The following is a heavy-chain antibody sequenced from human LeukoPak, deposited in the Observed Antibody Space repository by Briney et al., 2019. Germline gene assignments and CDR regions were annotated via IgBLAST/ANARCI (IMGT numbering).Heavy chain of an antibody. CDR1: GASITSSSYY. J-gene: IGHJ3*02. Sequence: SETLSLTXAVSGASITSSSYYWGWVRQPPGKGLEWIGSIYYGGRTYYNPSLKSRVTISVDTSKNQFSLKLNSVPAADTAVYYCATHFTIFSAFDIWGQGTMVIVSS. D-gene: IGHD3-3*01. V-gene: IGHV4-39*01. CDR3: ATHFTIFSAFDI. CDR2: IYYGGRT.